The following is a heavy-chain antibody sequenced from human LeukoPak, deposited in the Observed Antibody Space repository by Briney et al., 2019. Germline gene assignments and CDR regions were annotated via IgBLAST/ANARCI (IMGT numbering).Heavy chain of an antibody. CDR1: GFTFSDYA. Sequence: GSPSLSCAASGFTFSDYAMNWVRQAPRKGLEWVSSISSSSSYLYNAASVQGRFTISRDNTKNSLYLQMNSLRAVDTAVYYCTRDFDWCRSQFDYWGQGNLVTVSS. J-gene: IGHJ4*02. V-gene: IGHV3-21*01. CDR2: ISSSSSYL. CDR3: TRDFDWCRSQFDY. D-gene: IGHD3-9*01.